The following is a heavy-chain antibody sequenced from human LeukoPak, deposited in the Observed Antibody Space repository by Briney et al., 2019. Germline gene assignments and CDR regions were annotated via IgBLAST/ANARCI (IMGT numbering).Heavy chain of an antibody. Sequence: PSETLSLTCAVYGGSFSGYYWSWIRQPPGKGLEWIGEINHSGSTNYNPSLKSRVTISVDTSKNQFSLKLSSVTAADTAVYYCARSGIVGAMPVWGQGTLVTVSS. J-gene: IGHJ4*02. V-gene: IGHV4-34*01. CDR2: INHSGST. D-gene: IGHD1-26*01. CDR1: GGSFSGYY. CDR3: ARSGIVGAMPV.